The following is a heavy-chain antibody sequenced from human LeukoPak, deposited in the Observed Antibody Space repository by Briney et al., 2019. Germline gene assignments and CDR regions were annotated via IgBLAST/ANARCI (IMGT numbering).Heavy chain of an antibody. CDR2: INWNSGSI. V-gene: IGHV3-9*01. CDR1: GFTFSSYA. CDR3: AKDPKAIYGSGSSFDY. Sequence: PGGSLRLSCAASGFTFSSYAMSWVRQAPGKGLEWVSGINWNSGSIGYADSVKGRFTISRDNAKNSLYLQMNSLRAEDTALYYCAKDPKAIYGSGSSFDYWGQGTLVTVSS. D-gene: IGHD3-10*01. J-gene: IGHJ4*02.